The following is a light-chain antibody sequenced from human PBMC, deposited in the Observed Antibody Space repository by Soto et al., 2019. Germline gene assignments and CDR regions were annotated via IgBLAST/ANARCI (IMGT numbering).Light chain of an antibody. Sequence: DIRMSQSPPFLSASVGDRVTITCRASQAISNYLNWYQQKPGKAPNLLIFGAKTLQSGVPSRFSGSGSGTDFTLTISSLQPEDFATYYCQQTDSFPLTFGGGTKVDIK. CDR1: QAISNY. CDR3: QQTDSFPLT. J-gene: IGKJ4*01. CDR2: GAK. V-gene: IGKV1-39*01.